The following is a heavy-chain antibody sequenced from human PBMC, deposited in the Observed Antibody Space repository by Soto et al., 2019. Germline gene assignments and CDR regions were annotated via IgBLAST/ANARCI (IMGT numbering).Heavy chain of an antibody. J-gene: IGHJ5*02. Sequence: GASVKVSCKASGFSFTGYYIHWLRQAPGQGLEWMGWINAHSGGTEYAQKFQGRVTLTRDTSIATAYLQMNSLRAEDTAVYYCAKDRTTWYHWGQGALVTVSS. D-gene: IGHD1-26*01. CDR2: INAHSGGT. CDR3: AKDRTTWYH. CDR1: GFSFTGYY. V-gene: IGHV1-2*02.